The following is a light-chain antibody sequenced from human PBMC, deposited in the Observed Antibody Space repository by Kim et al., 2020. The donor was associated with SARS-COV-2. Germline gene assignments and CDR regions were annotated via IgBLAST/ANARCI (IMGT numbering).Light chain of an antibody. J-gene: IGLJ3*02. CDR3: ETWDDSLNGRV. CDR1: HSSIGTTT. Sequence: QSALTQPPSVSGTPGQTVTISCSGSHSSIGTTTVNWYQHLPGTAPRLLIYYNNQRPSGVPDRFSGSKSGTSASLAIHGLMSEDEADYYCETWDDSLNGRVFGGGTKVTVL. CDR2: YNN. V-gene: IGLV1-44*01.